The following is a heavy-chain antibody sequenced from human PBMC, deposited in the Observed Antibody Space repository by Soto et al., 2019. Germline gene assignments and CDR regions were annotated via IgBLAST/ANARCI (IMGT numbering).Heavy chain of an antibody. Sequence: QVQLQESGPGLVKPSQTLSLTCTVYGGSMNSGGYCWSWIRQHPGEGLEWIGCISYGGTTSYNPSLKSRVIISVDTSKNQFSLKLTSVTAADTAVYYCSRGILVWGQGTLITVSS. CDR1: GGSMNSGGYC. J-gene: IGHJ4*02. CDR3: SRGILV. CDR2: ISYGGTT. D-gene: IGHD2-15*01. V-gene: IGHV4-31*03.